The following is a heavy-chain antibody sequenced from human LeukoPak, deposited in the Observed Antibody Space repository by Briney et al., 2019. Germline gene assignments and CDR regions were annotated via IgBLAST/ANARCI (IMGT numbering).Heavy chain of an antibody. J-gene: IGHJ4*02. CDR2: ISGSGGST. D-gene: IGHD6-19*01. V-gene: IGHV3-23*01. Sequence: PGGSLRLSCAASGFTFSGYAMSWVRQAPGKGLEWVSVISGSGGSTYSAESVKGRFTISRDNSKNTLYLQMNSLRVEDTAVYYCAKGPRASGWTYFDYWGQGTLVTVSS. CDR3: AKGPRASGWTYFDY. CDR1: GFTFSGYA.